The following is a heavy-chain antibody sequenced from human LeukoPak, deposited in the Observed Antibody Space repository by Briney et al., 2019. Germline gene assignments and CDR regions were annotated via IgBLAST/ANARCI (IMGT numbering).Heavy chain of an antibody. V-gene: IGHV1-2*02. CDR2: INPNSGRT. Sequence: ASVKPSCKASGYTFTGYYIHWVRQAPGHGLEWMGWINPNSGRTNYAQKFQGRITMASDTSISTAYMELSRLRSDDTAVYYCAREGSTGYSPTYNWFDPWGQGTLVTVSS. CDR3: AREGSTGYSPTYNWFDP. D-gene: IGHD3-22*01. J-gene: IGHJ5*02. CDR1: GYTFTGYY.